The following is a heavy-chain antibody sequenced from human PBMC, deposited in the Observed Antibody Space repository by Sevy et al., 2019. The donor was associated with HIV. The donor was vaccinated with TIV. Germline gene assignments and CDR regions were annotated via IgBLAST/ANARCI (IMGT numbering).Heavy chain of an antibody. Sequence: SETLSLTCTVSGGSITSLYWNWIRQPPGKGLGWIANIYYNGHINYNPSLKSRVTLSLDTSKNQFSLRLSSVTAADTAMYYCAGENAWGRGYSRGQGTLVTVSS. CDR3: AGENAWGRGYS. V-gene: IGHV4-59*08. CDR2: IYYNGHI. CDR1: GGSITSLY. D-gene: IGHD1-26*01. J-gene: IGHJ5*01.